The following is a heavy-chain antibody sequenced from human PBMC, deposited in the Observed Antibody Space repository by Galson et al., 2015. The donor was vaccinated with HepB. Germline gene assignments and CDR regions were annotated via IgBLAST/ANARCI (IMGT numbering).Heavy chain of an antibody. CDR2: ISSSSSYT. D-gene: IGHD3-10*01. Sequence: SLRLSCAASGFTFSDYYMSWIRQAPGKGLEWVSYISSSSSYTNYADSVKGRFTISRDNAKNSLYLQMNSLRAEDTAVYYCARDLPWGLPSMVRVPYGVDVWGQGTTVTVSS. J-gene: IGHJ6*02. CDR1: GFTFSDYY. V-gene: IGHV3-11*06. CDR3: ARDLPWGLPSMVRVPYGVDV.